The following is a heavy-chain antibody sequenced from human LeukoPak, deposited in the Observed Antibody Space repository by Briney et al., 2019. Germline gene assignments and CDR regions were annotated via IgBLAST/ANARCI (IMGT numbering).Heavy chain of an antibody. Sequence: GGSLRLSCAASGFTFRSYAMSWVRQAPGKGLEWVSGISGSDGSTYYADSVKGRFTISRDNSKNTLYLQMNSLRAEDTAVYYCARVGAGYNWFDPWGQGTLVTVSS. CDR1: GFTFRSYA. D-gene: IGHD1-26*01. V-gene: IGHV3-23*01. CDR2: ISGSDGST. CDR3: ARVGAGYNWFDP. J-gene: IGHJ5*02.